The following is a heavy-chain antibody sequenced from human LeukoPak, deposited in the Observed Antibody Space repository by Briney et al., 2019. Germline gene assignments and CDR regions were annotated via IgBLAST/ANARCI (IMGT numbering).Heavy chain of an antibody. J-gene: IGHJ6*02. D-gene: IGHD3-10*01. V-gene: IGHV5-51*01. CDR2: LYPGDSDT. CDR3: ARHSYGSGSYYKPYYYYGMDV. CDR1: GYSFTSYW. Sequence: GESLKISCKGSGYSFTSYWIGWVRQMPGKGLEWMGILYPGDSDTRYSPSFQGQVTISADKSISTAYLQWSSLKASDTAMYYCARHSYGSGSYYKPYYYYGMDVWGQGTTVTVSS.